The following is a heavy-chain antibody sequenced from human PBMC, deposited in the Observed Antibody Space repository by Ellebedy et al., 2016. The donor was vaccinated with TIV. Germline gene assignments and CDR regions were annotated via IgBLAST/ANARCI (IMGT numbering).Heavy chain of an antibody. D-gene: IGHD6-19*01. CDR3: ARDRASGYSSGWYSDY. CDR2: INSGSNYI. V-gene: IGHV3-21*01. Sequence: GESLKISCAASGLSFSSYARNWVRQAPGKGLEWVSCINSGSNYIRYADSVKGRFTISRDNAKNSLYLQMNSLRAEDTGVYYCARDRASGYSSGWYSDYWGQGTLVTVSS. J-gene: IGHJ4*02. CDR1: GLSFSSYA.